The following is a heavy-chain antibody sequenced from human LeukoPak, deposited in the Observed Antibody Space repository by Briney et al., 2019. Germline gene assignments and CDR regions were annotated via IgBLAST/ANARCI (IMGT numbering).Heavy chain of an antibody. CDR1: GGPFSGYY. V-gene: IGHV4-34*01. CDR2: IKHCGST. J-gene: IGHJ6*03. Sequence: HPWETLSLTCGVYGGPFSGYYGSSIRQPTGKGQGRIGEIKHCGSTNYQPSLKSRVTISVDTSNNQFTLKLSSQTAADTAVYYCARDAPRSPRRVPAYYYYLDVWAKGTTVTVSS. CDR3: ARDAPRSPRRVPAYYYYLDV. D-gene: IGHD2-2*01.